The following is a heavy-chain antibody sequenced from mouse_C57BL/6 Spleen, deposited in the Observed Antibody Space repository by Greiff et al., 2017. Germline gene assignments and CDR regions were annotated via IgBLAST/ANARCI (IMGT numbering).Heavy chain of an antibody. Sequence: EVQLVESGPGLVKPSQSLSLTCSVPGYSITSGYYWNWIRQFPGNKLEWMGYISYDGSNNYNPSLKNRISITRDTSKNQFFLKLNSVTTEDTATYYCARDQGYDEAWFAYWGQGTLVTVSA. D-gene: IGHD2-2*01. J-gene: IGHJ3*01. V-gene: IGHV3-6*01. CDR3: ARDQGYDEAWFAY. CDR2: ISYDGSN. CDR1: GYSITSGYY.